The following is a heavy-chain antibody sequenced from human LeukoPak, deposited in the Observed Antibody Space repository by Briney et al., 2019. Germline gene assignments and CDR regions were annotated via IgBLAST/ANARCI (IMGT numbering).Heavy chain of an antibody. V-gene: IGHV5-51*01. CDR3: AGAVARKARLHDRITQEGDAFDI. Sequence: GESLKISCKGSGYSFTSYWIGWVRQMPGKGLEWMGIIYPGDSDTRYSPSFQGQVTISADKSISTAYLQWSSLKASDTAMYYCAGAVARKARLHDRITQEGDAFDIWGQGTMVTVSS. J-gene: IGHJ3*02. CDR2: IYPGDSDT. CDR1: GYSFTSYW. D-gene: IGHD6-19*01.